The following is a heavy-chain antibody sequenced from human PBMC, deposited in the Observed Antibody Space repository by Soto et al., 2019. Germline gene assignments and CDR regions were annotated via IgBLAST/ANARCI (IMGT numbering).Heavy chain of an antibody. CDR2: IRSKGYSRTT. Sequence: GGSLRLSCTVSGFTFGGYAISWLRQAPGKGLEWVGFIRSKGYSRTTEYAASVRGRFIISRDDSNSIAYLQMNSLKTEDTGVYYCSRVAPTAESWSIYFDYWGQGTLVTVSS. CDR1: GFTFGGYA. D-gene: IGHD3-3*01. J-gene: IGHJ4*02. V-gene: IGHV3-49*03. CDR3: SRVAPTAESWSIYFDY.